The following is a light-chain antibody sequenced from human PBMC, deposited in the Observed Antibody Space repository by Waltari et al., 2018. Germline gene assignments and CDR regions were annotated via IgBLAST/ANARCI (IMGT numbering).Light chain of an antibody. CDR3: MQALQTPPYT. CDR1: QSLVHSNGYNY. Sequence: DIVMTQSPLFLSVTPGEPASISCRSSQSLVHSNGYNYLDWYPQKPGQSPQVLIYLGSNRASGVPDRFSGSGSGTDFTLKISRVEAEDVGVYYCMQALQTPPYTFGQGTKLEIK. CDR2: LGS. V-gene: IGKV2-28*01. J-gene: IGKJ2*01.